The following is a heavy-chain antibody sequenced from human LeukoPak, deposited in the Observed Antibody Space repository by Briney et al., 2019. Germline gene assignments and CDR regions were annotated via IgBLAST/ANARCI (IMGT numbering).Heavy chain of an antibody. D-gene: IGHD2-15*01. CDR3: ARVLGYCSGGSCSKFDY. CDR1: GYSFTSYW. CDR2: IYPGDSDT. V-gene: IGHV5-51*01. Sequence: GESLKISCKGSGYSFTSYWIGWVRQMPGKGLEWMGIIYPGDSDTRYSLSFQGQVTISADKSISTAYLQWSSLKASDTAMHYCARVLGYCSGGSCSKFDYWGQGTLVTVSS. J-gene: IGHJ4*02.